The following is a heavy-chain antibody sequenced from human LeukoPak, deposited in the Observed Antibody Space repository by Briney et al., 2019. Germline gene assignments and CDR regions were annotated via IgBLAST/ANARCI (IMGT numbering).Heavy chain of an antibody. J-gene: IGHJ6*02. Sequence: SETLSLTCSVSGGSISSDDYCWNWIRQHPGKGLEWIGYIYYSGSTYYNPSLKSRVALSVDTSKNQFSLKLSSLTAADTAVYYCARDALNWNDAEEGYYYYYGMDVWGQGTTVTVSS. CDR3: ARDALNWNDAEEGYYYYYGMDV. CDR1: GGSISSDDYC. CDR2: IYYSGST. D-gene: IGHD1-1*01. V-gene: IGHV4-31*03.